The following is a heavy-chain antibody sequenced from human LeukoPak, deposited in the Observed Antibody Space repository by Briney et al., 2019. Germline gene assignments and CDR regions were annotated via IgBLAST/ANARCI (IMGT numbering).Heavy chain of an antibody. CDR1: GYTFTNYG. V-gene: IGHV1-18*01. CDR3: ARQDSSGWYRSYYYYYMDV. D-gene: IGHD6-19*01. J-gene: IGHJ6*03. Sequence: SVKVSCKASGYTFTNYGISWVRQAPGQGLEWMGWISAYNSYTNYAQKLQGRVTMTTDTSTSTAYMELRSLRSEDTAVYYCARQDSSGWYRSYYYYYMDVWGKGTTVTISS. CDR2: ISAYNSYT.